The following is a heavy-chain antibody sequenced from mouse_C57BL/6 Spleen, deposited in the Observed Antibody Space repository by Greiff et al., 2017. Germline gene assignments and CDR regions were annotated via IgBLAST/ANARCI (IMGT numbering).Heavy chain of an antibody. CDR1: GFTFSSYA. Sequence: VQLKESGGGLVKPGGSLKLSCAASGFTFSSYAMSWVRQTPEKRLEWVATISDGGSYTYYPDNVKGRFTISRDNAKNNLYLQMSHLKSEDTAMYYCAREGTTVNWYFDVWGTGTTVTVSS. V-gene: IGHV5-4*01. D-gene: IGHD1-1*01. CDR2: ISDGGSYT. J-gene: IGHJ1*03. CDR3: AREGTTVNWYFDV.